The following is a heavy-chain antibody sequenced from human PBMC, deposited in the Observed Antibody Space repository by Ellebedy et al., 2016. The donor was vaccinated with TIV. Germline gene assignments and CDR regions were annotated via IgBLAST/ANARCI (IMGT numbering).Heavy chain of an antibody. V-gene: IGHV3-43*02. CDR1: GFTFDDYA. D-gene: IGHD5-24*01. J-gene: IGHJ4*02. CDR3: AKNGRRMATIRFDY. Sequence: PGGSLRLSCAASGFTFDDYAMHWVRQAPGKGLEWVSLISGDGGSTYYADSVKGRFTISRDNSKNSLYLQMNSLRTEDNALYYCAKNGRRMATIRFDYWGQGTLVTVSS. CDR2: ISGDGGST.